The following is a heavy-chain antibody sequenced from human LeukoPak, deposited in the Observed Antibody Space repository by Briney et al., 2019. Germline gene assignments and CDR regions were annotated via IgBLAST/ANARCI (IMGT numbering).Heavy chain of an antibody. D-gene: IGHD6-19*01. V-gene: IGHV3-48*03. CDR2: ISSSGSTI. CDR3: ARGLKYSSGWYYFDY. J-gene: IGHJ4*02. CDR1: GFTFSSYE. Sequence: PGGSLRLSCAASGFTFSSYEMNWVRQAPGKGLEWVSYISSSGSTIYYADSVKGRSTISRDNAKNSLYLQMNSLRAEDTAVYYCARGLKYSSGWYYFDYWGQGTLVTVSS.